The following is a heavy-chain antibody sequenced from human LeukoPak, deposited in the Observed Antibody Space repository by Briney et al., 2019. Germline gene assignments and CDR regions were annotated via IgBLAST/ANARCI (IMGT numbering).Heavy chain of an antibody. CDR3: ARVSLRYYGSGSSGFDP. D-gene: IGHD3-10*01. CDR1: GGSINTYY. V-gene: IGHV4-59*12. CDR2: IYYSGST. J-gene: IGHJ5*02. Sequence: SETLSLTCTVSGGSINTYYWSWIRQPPGKGLEWIGYIYYSGSTYYNPSLKSRISISVDTSKNQFSLRLSSVTAADTAVYYCARVSLRYYGSGSSGFDPWGQGTLVTVSS.